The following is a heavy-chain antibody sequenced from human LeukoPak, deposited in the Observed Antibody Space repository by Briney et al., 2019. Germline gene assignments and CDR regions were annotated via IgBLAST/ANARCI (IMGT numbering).Heavy chain of an antibody. V-gene: IGHV3-23*01. CDR2: ISGSGGST. CDR1: GFTFSSYA. Sequence: PGGSLRLSCAASGFTFSSYAMSWVRQAPGKGLEWVSDISGSGGSTYYADSVKGRFTISRDNAKNSLYLQMNSLRAEDTAVYYCARDVRFGYMDVWGKGTTVTVSS. CDR3: ARDVRFGYMDV. J-gene: IGHJ6*03. D-gene: IGHD3-3*01.